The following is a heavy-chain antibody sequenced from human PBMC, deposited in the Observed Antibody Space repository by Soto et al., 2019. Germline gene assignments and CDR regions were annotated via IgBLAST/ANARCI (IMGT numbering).Heavy chain of an antibody. D-gene: IGHD1-26*01. J-gene: IGHJ6*02. CDR3: ARLEKWYYNYYGLDV. CDR1: GYSFTTYW. V-gene: IGHV5-10-1*01. Sequence: GESLKISCQGSGYSFTTYWISWVRQMPGKGLEWMGKIDPGNSSTNYSPSFRGHITISVDRSINTAHLQFSSLKAADTAVYYCARLEKWYYNYYGLDVWGQGTMVTVSS. CDR2: IDPGNSST.